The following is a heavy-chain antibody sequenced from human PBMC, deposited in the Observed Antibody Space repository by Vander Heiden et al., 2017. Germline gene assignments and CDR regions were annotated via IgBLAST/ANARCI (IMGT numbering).Heavy chain of an antibody. D-gene: IGHD2-15*01. J-gene: IGHJ3*02. CDR1: GFLFSPSG. Sequence: QVQLVEAGGGVVQPGRSLRLSCESPGFLFSPSGMHWVRQAPGKGLEWVGFISHDGSNAYYTDSRKGRFTISRDNSKNTLSLQMNSLRHADTAVYYCAKDWRLRECYSYGASDIWGQGTMVTVSS. V-gene: IGHV3-30*18. CDR3: AKDWRLRECYSYGASDI. CDR2: ISHDGSNA.